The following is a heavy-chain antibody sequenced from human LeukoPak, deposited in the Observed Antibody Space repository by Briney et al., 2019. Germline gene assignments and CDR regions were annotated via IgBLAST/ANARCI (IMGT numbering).Heavy chain of an antibody. V-gene: IGHV3-21*01. CDR3: ARARTHTVTYDAFDI. CDR2: ISSSSSYI. CDR1: GFTFSSYS. J-gene: IGHJ3*02. D-gene: IGHD4-17*01. Sequence: GGSLRLSCAASGFTFSSYSMNWVRQAPGKGLEWVSSISSSSSYIYYADSVKGRFTISRDNAKNSLYLQMNSLRAEDTAVYYCARARTHTVTYDAFDIWGQGTMVTVSS.